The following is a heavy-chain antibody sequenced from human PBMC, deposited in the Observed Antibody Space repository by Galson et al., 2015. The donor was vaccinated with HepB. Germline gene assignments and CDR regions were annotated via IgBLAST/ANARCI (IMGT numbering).Heavy chain of an antibody. J-gene: IGHJ6*02. CDR3: AKGGVISDGMDV. V-gene: IGHV3-23*01. Sequence: SLRLSCAASGFTFSSYAMSWVRQAPGKGLEWVSAISGSGGSTYYADSVKGRFTISRDNSKNTLYLQMNSLRAEDTAVYYCAKGGVISDGMDVWGQGTTVTVSS. CDR1: GFTFSSYA. CDR2: ISGSGGST. D-gene: IGHD3-16*02.